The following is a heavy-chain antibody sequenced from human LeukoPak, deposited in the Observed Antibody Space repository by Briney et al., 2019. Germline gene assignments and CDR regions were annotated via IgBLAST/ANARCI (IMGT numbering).Heavy chain of an antibody. V-gene: IGHV3-7*01. J-gene: IGHJ5*02. CDR3: ARGAPSIAARPAGP. CDR1: GFTFSSYW. D-gene: IGHD6-6*01. CDR2: IKQDGSEK. Sequence: PGGSLRLSCAASGFTFSSYWMSWVRQAPGKGLEWVANIKQDGSEKYYVDSVKGRFTISRDNAKNSLYLQMNSLRAEDTAVYYCARGAPSIAARPAGPWGQGTLVTVSS.